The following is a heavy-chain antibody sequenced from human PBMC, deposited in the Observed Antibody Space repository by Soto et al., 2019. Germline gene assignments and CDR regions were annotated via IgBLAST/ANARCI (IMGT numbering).Heavy chain of an antibody. CDR2: IIPILGIE. CDR1: GGTFSSYT. V-gene: IGHV1-69*04. Sequence: QVQLVQSGAEVKKPGSSVKVSCTASGGTFSSYTISWVRQAPGQGLEWMGGIIPILGIENYAQKFQGRVTITADKSTSKAYMELSSLRSEDTAVYYCARDSGQGPDNVSYYYIDVWGKGTTVTVSS. J-gene: IGHJ6*03. CDR3: ARDSGQGPDNVSYYYIDV. D-gene: IGHD7-27*01.